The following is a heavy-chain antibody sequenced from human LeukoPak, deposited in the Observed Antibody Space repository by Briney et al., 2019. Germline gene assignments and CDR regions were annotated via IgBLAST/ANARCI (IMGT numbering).Heavy chain of an antibody. V-gene: IGHV4-31*03. CDR2: VYYSGAT. D-gene: IGHD4-17*01. J-gene: IGHJ3*02. CDR3: ARETTVTMAGTFDI. CDR1: GGSVSSGGYC. Sequence: PSQTLSLTCTVSGGSVSSGGYCWTWIRQHPGKGLAWIGYVYYSGATYYNPSLKSRVAISIDTSTNQFSLKLSSVTAADTAVYYCARETTVTMAGTFDIWGQGTMVTVSS.